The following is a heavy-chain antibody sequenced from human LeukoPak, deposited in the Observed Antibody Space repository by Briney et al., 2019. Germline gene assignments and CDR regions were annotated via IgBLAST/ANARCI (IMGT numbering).Heavy chain of an antibody. J-gene: IGHJ4*02. D-gene: IGHD1-26*01. Sequence: PGGSLRLSCTASGVTLSSYAVSWVRQAPGKGLEWISGISGSGASTYYADSVKGRFTISRDDSRNTLYLQMNSLRGDDTAVYYCAKDVGKWESLHFFDYWGQGTLVTVSS. CDR2: ISGSGAST. CDR1: GVTLSSYA. CDR3: AKDVGKWESLHFFDY. V-gene: IGHV3-23*01.